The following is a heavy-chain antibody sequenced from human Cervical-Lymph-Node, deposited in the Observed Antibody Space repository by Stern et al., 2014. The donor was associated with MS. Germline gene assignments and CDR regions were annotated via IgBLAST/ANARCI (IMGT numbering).Heavy chain of an antibody. CDR2: INSDGSST. CDR1: GFTFSSYW. CDR3: ARGGGARVYYYDSSGIRGDY. J-gene: IGHJ4*02. V-gene: IGHV3-74*01. D-gene: IGHD3-22*01. Sequence: EVQLVESGGGLVQPGGSLRLSCAASGFTFSSYWMHWVRQAPGKGLVWVSRINSDGSSTSYADSVKGRFTISRDNAKNTLYLQMNSLRAEDTAVYYCARGGGARVYYYDSSGIRGDYWGQGTLVTVSS.